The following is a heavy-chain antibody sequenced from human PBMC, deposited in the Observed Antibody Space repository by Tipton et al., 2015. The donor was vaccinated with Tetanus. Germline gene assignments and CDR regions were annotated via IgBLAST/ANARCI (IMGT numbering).Heavy chain of an antibody. J-gene: IGHJ4*02. CDR2: ISYDGSNK. V-gene: IGHV3-30-3*01. CDR3: ARTPWSGYSYEFDY. CDR1: GFTFSSYA. Sequence: SLRLSCAASGFTFSSYAMHWVRQAPGKGQEWVAVISYDGSNKYYADSVKGRFTISRDNSKNTLYLQMNSLRAEDTAVYYCARTPWSGYSYEFDYWGQGTLVTVSS. D-gene: IGHD5-18*01.